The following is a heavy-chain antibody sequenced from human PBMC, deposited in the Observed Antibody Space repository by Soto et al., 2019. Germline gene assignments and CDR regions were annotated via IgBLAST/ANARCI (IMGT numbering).Heavy chain of an antibody. CDR1: GGSFSGYY. CDR3: ASSNYDSPIPLYY. CDR2: IDHSGST. Sequence: ETLSLTCAVSGGSFSGYYWSWIRQPPGKGMEWIGEIDHSGSTSYNPSLRSRVSMSGDTSKNQFSLKLSSVTAADTAVYYCASSNYDSPIPLYYWGQGTLVTVSS. D-gene: IGHD3-22*01. V-gene: IGHV4-34*01. J-gene: IGHJ4*02.